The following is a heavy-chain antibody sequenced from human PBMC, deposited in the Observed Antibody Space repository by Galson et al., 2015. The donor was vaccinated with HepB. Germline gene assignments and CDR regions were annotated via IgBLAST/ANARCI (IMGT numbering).Heavy chain of an antibody. CDR2: INPNSGGT. Sequence: SVKVSCKASGYTFTGHYMHWVRQAPGQGLEWMGWINPNSGGTNYAQKFQGWVTMTRDTSISTAYMELSRLRSDDTAVYYCARDGVVGDGMDVWGQGTTVTVSS. CDR1: GYTFTGHY. D-gene: IGHD2-2*01. J-gene: IGHJ6*02. CDR3: ARDGVVGDGMDV. V-gene: IGHV1-2*04.